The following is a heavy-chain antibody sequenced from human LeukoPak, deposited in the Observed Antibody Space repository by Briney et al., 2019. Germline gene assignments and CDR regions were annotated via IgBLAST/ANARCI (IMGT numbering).Heavy chain of an antibody. V-gene: IGHV1-8*01. Sequence: GASVKVSCKASGYTFTSYDINWGRQATGQGLEWRGWMNPNSGNTGYAQKFQGRIIVSRNTSIRTAYMELSSLTSEDTAIYYCARIAAAGNRRLNYWGQGTLVTVAS. D-gene: IGHD6-13*01. J-gene: IGHJ4*02. CDR1: GYTFTSYD. CDR2: MNPNSGNT. CDR3: ARIAAAGNRRLNY.